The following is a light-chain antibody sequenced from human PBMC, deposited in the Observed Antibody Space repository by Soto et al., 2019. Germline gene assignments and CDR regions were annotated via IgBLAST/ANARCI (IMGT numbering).Light chain of an antibody. Sequence: QAALTQPPSVSGSPGQSVTISCTGTSSDVDSCNRVSWFQQPPGTAPKLMIHEVSNRPSGVPDRFSGSMSGNTASLTIAGLQAEDEADYRCTSYTSSSTFDVFGGGTKLTVL. CDR3: TSYTSSSTFDV. V-gene: IGLV2-18*02. CDR1: SSDVDSCNR. CDR2: EVS. J-gene: IGLJ2*01.